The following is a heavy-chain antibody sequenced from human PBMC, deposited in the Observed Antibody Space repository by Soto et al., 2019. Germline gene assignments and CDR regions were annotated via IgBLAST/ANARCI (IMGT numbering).Heavy chain of an antibody. CDR1: GGSISSYY. D-gene: IGHD6-13*01. V-gene: IGHV4-59*01. Sequence: SETLSLTCTVSGGSISSYYWSWIRQPPGKGLEWIGYIYYSGSTNYNPSLKSRVTISVDTSKNQFSLKLSSVTAADTAVYYCARRGAAAGTWSFDYWGQGTLVTVSS. CDR3: ARRGAAAGTWSFDY. CDR2: IYYSGST. J-gene: IGHJ4*02.